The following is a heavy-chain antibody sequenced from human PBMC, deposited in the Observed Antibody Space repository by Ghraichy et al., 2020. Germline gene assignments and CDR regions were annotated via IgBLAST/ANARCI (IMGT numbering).Heavy chain of an antibody. CDR3: AREVPSSSGSYIDY. D-gene: IGHD1-26*01. CDR2: IYYSGST. J-gene: IGHJ4*02. CDR1: GGSISSYY. V-gene: IGHV4-59*01. Sequence: SETLSLTCTVSGGSISSYYWSWIRQPPGKGLEWIGYIYYSGSTNYNPSLKSRVTISVDTSKNQFSLKLSSVTAADTAVYYCAREVPSSSGSYIDYWGQGTLVTVSS.